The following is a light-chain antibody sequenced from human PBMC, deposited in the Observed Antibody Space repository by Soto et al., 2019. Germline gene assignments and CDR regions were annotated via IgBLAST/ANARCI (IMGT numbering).Light chain of an antibody. J-gene: IGLJ7*01. CDR2: GNS. V-gene: IGLV1-40*01. CDR3: QSYDTGLRTV. CDR1: SSNIGAGYD. Sequence: QSVLTQPPSVSGAPGQRVTISCTGSSSNIGAGYDVHWYQRLPGTAPKLLIYGNSNRPSGVPDRFSGSKSGTSASLAITGLQAEDEADYYCQSYDTGLRTVFGGGTQLTVL.